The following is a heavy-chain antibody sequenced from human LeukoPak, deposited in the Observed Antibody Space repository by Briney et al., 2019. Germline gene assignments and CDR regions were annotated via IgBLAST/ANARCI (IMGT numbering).Heavy chain of an antibody. Sequence: SETLSLTCTVSCGSISSHYWNWIRQSPGKGLEWIGYVSYSGTTNYNPSLKSRISILVDRSKNQFSLKLTSVTAADTAVYYCAGAPVQQLVDYYYYYMDVWGKGTTVTVSS. CDR1: CGSISSHY. CDR2: VSYSGTT. J-gene: IGHJ6*03. CDR3: AGAPVQQLVDYYYYYMDV. D-gene: IGHD6-13*01. V-gene: IGHV4-59*11.